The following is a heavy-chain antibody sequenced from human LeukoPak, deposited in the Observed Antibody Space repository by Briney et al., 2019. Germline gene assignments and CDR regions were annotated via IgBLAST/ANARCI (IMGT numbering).Heavy chain of an antibody. D-gene: IGHD3-3*01. CDR1: GFTFSSYG. V-gene: IGHV3-33*06. CDR3: AKNLRTEFAFDY. J-gene: IGHJ4*02. CDR2: IWYDGSNK. Sequence: GGSLRLSCAASGFTFSSYGMHWVRQAPGKGLEWVAVIWYDGSNKYYADSVKGRFTISRDNSKNTLYLQMNSLRAEDTAVYYCAKNLRTEFAFDYWGQGTQVTVSS.